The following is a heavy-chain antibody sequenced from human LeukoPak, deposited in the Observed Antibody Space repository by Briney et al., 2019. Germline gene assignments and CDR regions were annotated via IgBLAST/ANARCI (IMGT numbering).Heavy chain of an antibody. V-gene: IGHV3-30*18. J-gene: IGHJ4*02. CDR2: ISYDGSNK. CDR3: AKDTRRGGGSYFGTCDY. Sequence: PGRSLRLSCAASGFTFSSYGMHWVRQAPGKGLEWVAVISYDGSNKYYADSVKGRFTISRDNSKNTLYLQMNSLRAEDTAVYYCAKDTRRGGGSYFGTCDYWGQGTLVTVSS. CDR1: GFTFSSYG. D-gene: IGHD1-26*01.